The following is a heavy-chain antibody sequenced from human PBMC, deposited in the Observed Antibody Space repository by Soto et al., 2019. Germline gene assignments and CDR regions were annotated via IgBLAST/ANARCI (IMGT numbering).Heavy chain of an antibody. CDR3: VRDPGTPLLWFGELAAWSDY. CDR2: ISSSSSYI. Sequence: GGSLRLSCAASGFTFSSYSMNWVRQAPGKGLEWVSSISSSSSYIYYADSEKGRFTISRDNAKNSLYLQMNSLRAEDTAVYYCVRDPGTPLLWFGELAAWSDYWGQGTLVTVSS. V-gene: IGHV3-21*01. CDR1: GFTFSSYS. D-gene: IGHD3-10*01. J-gene: IGHJ4*02.